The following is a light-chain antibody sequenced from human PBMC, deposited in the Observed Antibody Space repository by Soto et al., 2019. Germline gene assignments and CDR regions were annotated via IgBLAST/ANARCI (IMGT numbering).Light chain of an antibody. Sequence: DIKMSQSPAAVSASVGDRVTISCQASQGISRSLAWYQQKPGKAPKLLIYAASSLQSGVPSRFSGSGFGTDFTLTISSLQPEDSAIYYCQQADTFPITFGQGTLLEI. J-gene: IGKJ5*01. V-gene: IGKV1D-12*01. CDR2: AAS. CDR3: QQADTFPIT. CDR1: QGISRS.